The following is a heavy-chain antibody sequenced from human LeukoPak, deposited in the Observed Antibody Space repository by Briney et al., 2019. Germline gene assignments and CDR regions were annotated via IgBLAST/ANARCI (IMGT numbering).Heavy chain of an antibody. CDR3: ARSRPNYDFDP. J-gene: IGHJ5*02. CDR2: INPSGGST. CDR1: GYTVTSYY. D-gene: IGHD3-3*01. V-gene: IGHV1-46*01. Sequence: ASVKVSCKASGYTVTSYYLHWVRQAPGQGLEWMGIINPSGGSTSYAQKFQGRVTMTRDTSTSTVYMELSSLRSEDTAVYYCARSRPNYDFDPWGQGTLVTVSS.